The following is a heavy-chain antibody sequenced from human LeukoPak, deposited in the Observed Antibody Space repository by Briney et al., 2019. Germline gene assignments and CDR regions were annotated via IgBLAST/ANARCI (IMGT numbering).Heavy chain of an antibody. CDR3: ARLSADYRGFNWFDP. CDR2: INPSGGST. Sequence: ASVKVSCKASGYTFTSYYMHWVRQAPGQGLEWMGIINPSGGSTSYAQKFQGRVTMTRDMSTSTVYMELSSLRSEDTAVYYCARLSADYRGFNWFDPWGQGTLVTVSS. CDR1: GYTFTSYY. D-gene: IGHD4-11*01. J-gene: IGHJ5*02. V-gene: IGHV1-46*01.